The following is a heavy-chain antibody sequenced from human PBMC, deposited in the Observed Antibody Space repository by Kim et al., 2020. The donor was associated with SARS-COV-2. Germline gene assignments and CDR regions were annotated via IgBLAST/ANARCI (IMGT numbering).Heavy chain of an antibody. CDR1: GGAVNLGDYF. D-gene: IGHD2-15*01. V-gene: IGHV4-30-4*01. Sequence: SETLSLTCSISGGAVNLGDYFWTWIRQSPGKGLEWIGYISYSGRTDHNPSLMRRLSISVGTSRTQFFLKLDSVTAADTAVYYSATGRGWGVPGGYYLDS. J-gene: IGHJ5*01. CDR2: ISYSGRT. CDR3: ATGRGWGVPGGYYLDS.